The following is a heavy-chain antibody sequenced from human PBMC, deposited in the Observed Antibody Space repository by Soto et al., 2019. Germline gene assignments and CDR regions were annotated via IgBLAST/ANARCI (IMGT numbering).Heavy chain of an antibody. CDR1: GFTFSMYW. CDR2: INGDGTDT. Sequence: EVQLVESGGGLVQPGGSLRLSCAASGFTFSMYWMHWVRQAPGKGLLWVSRINGDGTDTTYADSVKGRFTISTDNAKNTVSLQMHGLRAVDTAVYYCAREVGRGSVSYSLDYWGQETLFTVSS. V-gene: IGHV3-74*03. J-gene: IGHJ4*02. CDR3: AREVGRGSVSYSLDY. D-gene: IGHD3-16*01.